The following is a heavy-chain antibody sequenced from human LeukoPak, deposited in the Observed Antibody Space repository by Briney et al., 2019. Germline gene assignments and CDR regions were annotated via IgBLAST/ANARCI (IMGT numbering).Heavy chain of an antibody. CDR1: GFTFSSYW. D-gene: IGHD6-19*01. CDR3: ASSAIAVAGGGFDY. V-gene: IGHV3-7*01. Sequence: GGSLRLSCAASGFTFSSYWMSWVRQAPGKGLEWVANIKQDGSEKYYVDSVKGRFTISRDNAKNSLYLQMNSLRAEDTAVYYCASSAIAVAGGGFDYWGQGTLVTVSS. CDR2: IKQDGSEK. J-gene: IGHJ4*02.